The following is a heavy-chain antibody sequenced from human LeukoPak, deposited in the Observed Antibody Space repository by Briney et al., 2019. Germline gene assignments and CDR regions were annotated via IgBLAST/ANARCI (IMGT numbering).Heavy chain of an antibody. CDR3: ARDLRSGYSYGGNSD. CDR2: ISSSGSTI. Sequence: PGGPLRLSCAASGFTFSDYYMSWIRQAPGKGLEWVSYISSSGSTIYYADSVKGRFTISRDNAKNSLYLQMNSLRAEDTAVYYCARDLRSGYSYGGNSDWGQGTLVTVSS. V-gene: IGHV3-11*04. CDR1: GFTFSDYY. D-gene: IGHD5-18*01. J-gene: IGHJ4*02.